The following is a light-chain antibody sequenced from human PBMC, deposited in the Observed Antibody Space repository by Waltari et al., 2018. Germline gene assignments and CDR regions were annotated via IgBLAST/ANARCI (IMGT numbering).Light chain of an antibody. J-gene: IGKJ3*01. CDR2: NAS. CDR3: RQYNNLPLT. V-gene: IGKV1-33*01. Sequence: DIQVTQSPSSLSASVGYRVTITCQASQESSKFLNWYQQKPGKAPKLLSYNASKLKTGVPSRFSGSGSGTDFTLTISNLQPEDIATYYCRQYNNLPLTFGPGTKVDI. CDR1: QESSKF.